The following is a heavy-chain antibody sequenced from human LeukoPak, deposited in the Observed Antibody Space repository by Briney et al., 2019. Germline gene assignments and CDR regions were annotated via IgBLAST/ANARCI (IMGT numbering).Heavy chain of an antibody. CDR2: INHSGST. CDR3: ASKRTENVVVTAIITSGYGMDV. CDR1: GGSFSGYY. D-gene: IGHD2-21*02. J-gene: IGHJ6*02. Sequence: PSETLSLTCAVYGGSFSGYYWSWIPQPPGKGLEWIGEINHSGSTNYNPSLKSRVTISVDTSKNQFSLKLSSVTAADTAVYYCASKRTENVVVTAIITSGYGMDVWGQGTTVTVSS. V-gene: IGHV4-34*01.